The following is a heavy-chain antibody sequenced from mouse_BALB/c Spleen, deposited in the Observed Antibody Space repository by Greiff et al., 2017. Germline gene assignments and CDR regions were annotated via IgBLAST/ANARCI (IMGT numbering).Heavy chain of an antibody. J-gene: IGHJ4*01. CDR2: IWGDGST. Sequence: QVQLKESGPGLVAPSQSLSITCTVSGFSLTGYGVNWVRQPPGKGLEWLGMIWGDGSTDYNSALKSRLSISKDNSKSQVFLKMNSLQTDDTARYYCARDRRISNSYGYAMDYWGQGTSVTVSS. V-gene: IGHV2-6-7*01. D-gene: IGHD3-3*01. CDR1: GFSLTGYG. CDR3: ARDRRISNSYGYAMDY.